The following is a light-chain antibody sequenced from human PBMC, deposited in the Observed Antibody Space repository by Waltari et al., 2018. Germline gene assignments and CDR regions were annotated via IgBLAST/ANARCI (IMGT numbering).Light chain of an antibody. V-gene: IGLV2-8*01. Sequence: QSVLTQPPSATGSPGQSVTISCTGTNSDVGAYNYVSWYQQHPGKVPKLLIYEVTKRPVGVPDRFTGSNSGNTASLTVSGLQADDEADYYCSSYAHNNHFVFGTGTKVTVL. J-gene: IGLJ1*01. CDR1: NSDVGAYNY. CDR3: SSYAHNNHFV. CDR2: EVT.